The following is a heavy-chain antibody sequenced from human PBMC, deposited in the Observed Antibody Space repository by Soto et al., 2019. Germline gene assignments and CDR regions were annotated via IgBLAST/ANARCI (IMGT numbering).Heavy chain of an antibody. Sequence: EVQLLESGGGLVQPGGSLRLSCAASGFTFSSYAMSWVRQAPGKGLEWVSTISGSGGGTYHADSEKGRLAISRDNSKNTLNRQMNSLRAEDTAVYYRAKGGRSSVLADGRCMDVWRQGTTVTGSS. J-gene: IGHJ6*02. V-gene: IGHV3-23*01. D-gene: IGHD3-22*01. CDR2: ISGSGGGT. CDR1: GFTFSSYA. CDR3: AKGGRSSVLADGRCMDV.